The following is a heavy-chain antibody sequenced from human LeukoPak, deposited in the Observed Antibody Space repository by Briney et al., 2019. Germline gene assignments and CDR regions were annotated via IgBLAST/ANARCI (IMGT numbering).Heavy chain of an antibody. CDR1: GYTFTGYY. J-gene: IGHJ3*02. D-gene: IGHD2-2*01. CDR3: AVYCGSTTCYSAYDI. V-gene: IGHV1-2*02. Sequence: ASVKVSCKASGYTFTGYYLHWVRQAPGQGLEWMGWINPNSGGTNYAQKFQGRVTMTRDTSISTAYMELSRLRSDDTAVYYCAVYCGSTTCYSAYDIWGQGTMVTVSS. CDR2: INPNSGGT.